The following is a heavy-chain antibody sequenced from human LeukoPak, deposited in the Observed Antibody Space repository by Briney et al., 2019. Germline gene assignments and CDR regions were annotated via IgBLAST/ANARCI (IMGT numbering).Heavy chain of an antibody. CDR2: INGSGGRI. Sequence: PGGSLRLSCAASGFTFSSYAMSWVRQAPGKGLEWVSAINGSGGRIYYADSVKGRFTISRDNAKNSLYLQMNSLRAEDTAVYYCARVSPYYYYMDVWGKGTTVTVSS. CDR3: ARVSPYYYYMDV. CDR1: GFTFSSYA. J-gene: IGHJ6*03. V-gene: IGHV3-23*01.